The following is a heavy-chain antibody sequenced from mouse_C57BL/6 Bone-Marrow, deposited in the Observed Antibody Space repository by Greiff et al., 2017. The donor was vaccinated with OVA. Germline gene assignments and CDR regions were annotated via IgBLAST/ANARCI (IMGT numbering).Heavy chain of an antibody. CDR3: ARDARGVMDY. CDR2: SRNKANDYTT. CDR1: GFTFSDFY. V-gene: IGHV7-1*01. Sequence: EVKLMESGGGLVQSGRSLRLSCATSGFTFSDFYMEWVRQAPGKGLEWIAASRNKANDYTTEYSASVKGRFIVSRDTSQSILYLQMNALRAEDTAIYYCARDARGVMDYWGQGTSVTVSS. J-gene: IGHJ4*01.